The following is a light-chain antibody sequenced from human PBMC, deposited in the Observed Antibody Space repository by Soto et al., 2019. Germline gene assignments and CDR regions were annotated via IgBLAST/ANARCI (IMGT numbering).Light chain of an antibody. CDR3: ISYTGSSTSYV. CDR2: GVS. Sequence: QSALAQPASVSGSPGQSITISRSGTRSDIGSYNYVAWCQQFPGKTPKILIYGVSNRPSGVSSRFSGSKSGNTASLTISGLQAEDEADYYCISYTGSSTSYVFGSGTKVTVL. CDR1: RSDIGSYNY. V-gene: IGLV2-14*01. J-gene: IGLJ1*01.